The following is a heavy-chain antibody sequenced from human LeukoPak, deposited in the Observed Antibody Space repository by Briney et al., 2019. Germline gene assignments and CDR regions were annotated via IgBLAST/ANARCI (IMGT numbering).Heavy chain of an antibody. J-gene: IGHJ4*02. Sequence: GGSLRLSCAASGLAFSTYAMSWVRQAPGKGLEWVSALSGNGHKTYYADSVKGRFTVSRDNSKNTLYLQMNSLRAEDSALYYCARGVGTTNPPEDYWGQGTLVTVSS. D-gene: IGHD1-26*01. CDR1: GLAFSTYA. CDR2: LSGNGHKT. V-gene: IGHV3-23*01. CDR3: ARGVGTTNPPEDY.